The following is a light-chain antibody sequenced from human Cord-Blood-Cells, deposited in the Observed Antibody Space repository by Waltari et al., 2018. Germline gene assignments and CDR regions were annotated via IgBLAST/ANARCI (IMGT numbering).Light chain of an antibody. CDR2: EDS. J-gene: IGLJ2*01. CDR1: SSDVGSYNL. Sequence: QSALTQPASVSGSPGQSITISCTGTSSDVGSYNLVSWYQQHPGKAPKLMIYEDSKQHSGVSSRFSGSKSGNTASLTISGRQAEDEADYYCCSYAGSSTVVFGGGTKLTVL. CDR3: CSYAGSSTVV. V-gene: IGLV2-23*01.